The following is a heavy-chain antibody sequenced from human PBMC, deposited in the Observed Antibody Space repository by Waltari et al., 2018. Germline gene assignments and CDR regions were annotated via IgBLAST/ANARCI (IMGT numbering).Heavy chain of an antibody. CDR2: ISYTGAT. D-gene: IGHD5-12*01. V-gene: IGHV4-39*01. Sequence: QLQLQESGPGLVKPSETLSLTCTVSGGSITSNRHYWGWIRQPPGPGLEWIGTISYTGATYSSPSLKSRGTISRDTSKNQLSLTLGSVTAADTALYYCATYIGASVGTAAFDVWGQGTMVTVSS. CDR3: ATYIGASVGTAAFDV. J-gene: IGHJ3*01. CDR1: GGSITSNRHY.